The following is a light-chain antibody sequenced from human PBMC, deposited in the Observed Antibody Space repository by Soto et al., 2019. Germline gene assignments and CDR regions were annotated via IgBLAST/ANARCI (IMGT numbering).Light chain of an antibody. CDR3: QRYDSFRT. CDR2: GAS. J-gene: IGKJ1*01. V-gene: IGKV3-20*01. CDR1: QSVRSNF. Sequence: VLRQSPATLSVSPGERATHSCRASQSVRSNFLAWYQQKPGQAPRLLIYGASNRATGIPDRFSGSGSGTDFTLTITRLEPEDFAMYYCQRYDSFRTFGQGSKVDIK.